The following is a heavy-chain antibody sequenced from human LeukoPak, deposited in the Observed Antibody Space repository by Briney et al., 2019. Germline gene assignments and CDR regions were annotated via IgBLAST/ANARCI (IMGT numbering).Heavy chain of an antibody. Sequence: SQTLSLTCTVSGGSIKSGADYWTWIRQHPGKGLEWIGYISYSGNTYYNPSLKGRVIISLDTSKSQFSLNLSSVTAADTAVYYCAARITMIPGVPYNWFYPWGQGTLVTVSS. V-gene: IGHV4-31*03. CDR1: GGSIKSGADY. CDR3: AARITMIPGVPYNWFYP. D-gene: IGHD3-10*01. J-gene: IGHJ5*02. CDR2: ISYSGNT.